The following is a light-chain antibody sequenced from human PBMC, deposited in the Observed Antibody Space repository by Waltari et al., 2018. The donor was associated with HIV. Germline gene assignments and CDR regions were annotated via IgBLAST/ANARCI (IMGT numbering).Light chain of an antibody. V-gene: IGLV1-44*01. Sequence: QYMVTQPPSASGPPGTGVTIPCSGTSSNIGLYPVDWYQQVPGTPPKLPIYSNNQRPSGVPDRFSGSKSGTSASLASSGLQSEDEADYYCAVWDRGLTGLVFGGGTKLTVL. CDR3: AVWDRGLTGLV. CDR2: SNN. J-gene: IGLJ2*01. CDR1: SSNIGLYP.